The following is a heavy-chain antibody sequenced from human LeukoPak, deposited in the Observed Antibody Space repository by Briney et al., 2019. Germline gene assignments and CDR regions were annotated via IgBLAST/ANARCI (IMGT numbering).Heavy chain of an antibody. D-gene: IGHD6-13*01. CDR2: IKQDGSEK. J-gene: IGHJ4*02. CDR3: ATGPGYSSSW. V-gene: IGHV3-7*01. Sequence: PGGSLRLSCAASGFTFSNYAMSWVRQAPGKGLEWVANIKQDGSEKYYVDSVKGRFTISRDNAKNSLYLQMNSLRAEDTAVYYCATGPGYSSSWWGQGTLVTVSS. CDR1: GFTFSNYA.